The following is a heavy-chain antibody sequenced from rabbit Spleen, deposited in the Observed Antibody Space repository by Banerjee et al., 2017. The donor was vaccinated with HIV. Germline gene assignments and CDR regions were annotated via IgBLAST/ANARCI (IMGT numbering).Heavy chain of an antibody. CDR3: ARNYVNAFDP. V-gene: IGHV1S45*01. CDR1: GFDISSNW. J-gene: IGHJ2*01. D-gene: IGHD1-1*01. CDR2: IDTSNGDT. Sequence: QEQLEESGGDLVKPGASLTLTCTASGFDISSNWICWVRQAPGKGLEWIACIDTSNGDTDYANWPKGRFTISKTSSTTVTLQMTSLTVADTATYFCARNYVNAFDPWGQGTLVTVS.